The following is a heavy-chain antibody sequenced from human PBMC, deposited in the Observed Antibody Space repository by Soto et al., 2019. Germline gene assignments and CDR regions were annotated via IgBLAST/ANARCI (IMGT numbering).Heavy chain of an antibody. CDR2: IYYSGST. Sequence: SETLSLTCTVSGGSISSGGYYWSWIRQHPGKGLEWIGYIYYSGSTYYNPSLKSRVTISVDTSKNQFSLKLSSVTAADTAVYYCARYIVVVVAAVDWGQGTLVTVSS. CDR3: ARYIVVVVAAVD. J-gene: IGHJ4*02. CDR1: GGSISSGGYY. V-gene: IGHV4-31*03. D-gene: IGHD2-15*01.